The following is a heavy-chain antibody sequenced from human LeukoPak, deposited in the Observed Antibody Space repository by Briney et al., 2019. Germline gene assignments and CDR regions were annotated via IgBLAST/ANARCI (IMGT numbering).Heavy chain of an antibody. CDR1: GGSFSGYY. Sequence: PSETLSITCAVYGGSFSGYYWSWIRQPPGKGLEWIGEINHSGSTNYNPSLKSRVTISVDTSKNQFSLKLSSVTAADTAVYYRARSVLRFLEWFRGFDYWGQGTLVTVSS. D-gene: IGHD3-3*01. CDR2: INHSGST. J-gene: IGHJ4*02. CDR3: ARSVLRFLEWFRGFDY. V-gene: IGHV4-34*01.